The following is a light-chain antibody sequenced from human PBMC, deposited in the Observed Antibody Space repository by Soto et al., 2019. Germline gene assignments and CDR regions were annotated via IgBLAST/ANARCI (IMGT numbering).Light chain of an antibody. V-gene: IGKV3-15*01. Sequence: EIVMTQSPATLSVSPGERATLSCRASQSVSTNLAWYQQKPGQAPRLLKYGASTRATGMPARYSGSGSGTEFTLTISSLLSEDFAVYYCQQYHNWPPYTFGQGTKLEIK. J-gene: IGKJ2*01. CDR1: QSVSTN. CDR3: QQYHNWPPYT. CDR2: GAS.